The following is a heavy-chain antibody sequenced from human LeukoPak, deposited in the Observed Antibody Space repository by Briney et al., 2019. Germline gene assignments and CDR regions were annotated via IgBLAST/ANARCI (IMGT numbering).Heavy chain of an antibody. Sequence: ASVKVSCKASGYTFTSYYMHWVRQAPGQGLEWMGIINPSGGSTSYAQKFQGRVAITRDTSTSTVYMELSSLRSEDTAVYYCARASGYYDSSGYYWDPRPFDYWGQGTLVTVSS. CDR1: GYTFTSYY. CDR2: INPSGGST. CDR3: ARASGYYDSSGYYWDPRPFDY. J-gene: IGHJ4*02. D-gene: IGHD3-22*01. V-gene: IGHV1-46*01.